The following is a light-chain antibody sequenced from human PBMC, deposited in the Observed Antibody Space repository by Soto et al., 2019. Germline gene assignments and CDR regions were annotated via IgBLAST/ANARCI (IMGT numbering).Light chain of an antibody. CDR1: QGIGDT. CDR2: DTS. Sequence: EIFLTQSPDTLSLSPGERATLSCRASQGIGDTLAWYQHKPGQTPRLLISDTSTRATGVPTRFSGSRSGAEFTLTINSLQSEDFAVYYCQPYNNWPLTFGGGTKVDIK. V-gene: IGKV3-15*01. CDR3: QPYNNWPLT. J-gene: IGKJ4*01.